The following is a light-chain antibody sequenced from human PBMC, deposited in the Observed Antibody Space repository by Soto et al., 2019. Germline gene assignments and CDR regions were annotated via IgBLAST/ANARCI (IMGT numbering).Light chain of an antibody. Sequence: DIQMTQSPSALSASVGDRVTLTCRASQNIGTSLAWYQQKPGRAPKVLIYDVSTLERGVPSRFSGSQCGSEFTLTISGLQPDDFATYYCHQYNNFWTFGQGTKVEIK. V-gene: IGKV1-5*01. CDR2: DVS. CDR3: HQYNNFWT. J-gene: IGKJ1*01. CDR1: QNIGTS.